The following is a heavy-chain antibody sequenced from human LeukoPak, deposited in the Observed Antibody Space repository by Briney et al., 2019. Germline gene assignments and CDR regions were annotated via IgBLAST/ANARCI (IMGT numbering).Heavy chain of an antibody. V-gene: IGHV4-59*01. D-gene: IGHD3-22*01. CDR3: ARGGTMIQGAFDI. Sequence: PSETLSLTCTVSGGSISSYYWSWIRQPPGKGLEWIGYIYYSGSTNYNPSLKSRVTISVDTSKNQFSLKLSSVTAADTAVYYCARGGTMIQGAFDIWGQGTMVTVSS. CDR2: IYYSGST. J-gene: IGHJ3*02. CDR1: GGSISSYY.